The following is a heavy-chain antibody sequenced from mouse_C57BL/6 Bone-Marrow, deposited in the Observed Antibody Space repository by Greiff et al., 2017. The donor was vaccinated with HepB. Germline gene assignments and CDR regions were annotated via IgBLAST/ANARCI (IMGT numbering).Heavy chain of an antibody. J-gene: IGHJ4*01. CDR3: ASLVSTMVTTEAMDY. Sequence: EVQLQQSGGGLVQPGGSLKLSCAASGFTFSDSYMYWVRQTPEKRLEWVAYISNGGGSTYYPDTVKGRFTISRDNAKNTLYLQMSRLKSEDTAMYYCASLVSTMVTTEAMDYWGQGTSVTVSS. CDR2: ISNGGGST. CDR1: GFTFSDSY. D-gene: IGHD2-2*01. V-gene: IGHV5-12*01.